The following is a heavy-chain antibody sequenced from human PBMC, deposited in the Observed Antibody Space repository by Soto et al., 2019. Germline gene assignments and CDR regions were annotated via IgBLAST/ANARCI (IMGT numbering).Heavy chain of an antibody. CDR2: IWYDGSNK. V-gene: IGHV3-33*01. Sequence: PGGSLRLSCAASGFTFSSYGMHWVRQAPGKGLEWVAVIWYDGSNKYYADSVKGRFTISRDNSKNTLYLQVNSLRAEDTAVYYCMRAIGGSSHLNFESLKIDPRGQGTLVTVSS. D-gene: IGHD2-15*01. CDR3: MRAIGGSSHLNFESLKIDP. J-gene: IGHJ5*02. CDR1: GFTFSSYG.